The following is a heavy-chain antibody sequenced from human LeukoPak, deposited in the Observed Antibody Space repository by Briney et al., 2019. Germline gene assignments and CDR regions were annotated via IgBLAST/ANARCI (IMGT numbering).Heavy chain of an antibody. CDR3: AKGIVVVVAATDAFDI. V-gene: IGHV3-23*01. D-gene: IGHD2-15*01. Sequence: PWASLRLSCAASGFTFSSYAMSWVRQAPGKGLEWVSAISGSGGSTYYADSVKGRFTISRDNSKNTLYLQMNSLRAEDTAVYYCAKGIVVVVAATDAFDIWGQGTMVTVSS. CDR2: ISGSGGST. CDR1: GFTFSSYA. J-gene: IGHJ3*02.